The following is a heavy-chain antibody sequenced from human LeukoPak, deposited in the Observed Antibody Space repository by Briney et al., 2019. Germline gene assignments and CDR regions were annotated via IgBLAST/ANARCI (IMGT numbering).Heavy chain of an antibody. J-gene: IGHJ4*02. Sequence: SETLSLTCAVYGGSFSGYHWSWIRQPPGKGLEWIGEITHGEAANYNPSLKSRITISMDTSKNQFSLKLSSVTAADTAMYYCARANLLGYCTNVVCPGGGLPFDYWGQGTLVSVSS. V-gene: IGHV4-34*01. CDR1: GGSFSGYH. CDR3: ARANLLGYCTNVVCPGGGLPFDY. D-gene: IGHD2-8*01. CDR2: ITHGEAA.